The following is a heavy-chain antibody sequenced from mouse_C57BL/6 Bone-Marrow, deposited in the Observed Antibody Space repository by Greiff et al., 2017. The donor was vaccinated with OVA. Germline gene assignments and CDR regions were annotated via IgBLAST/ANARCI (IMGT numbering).Heavy chain of an antibody. J-gene: IGHJ4*01. Sequence: EVQLMESGEGLVKPGGSLKLSCAASGFTFSSYAMSWVRQTPEKRLEWVAYISSGGDYIYYADTVKGRFTITRDNASNTPYLQMSSLKSEDTAMYYCTRLLDAMDYWGQGTSVTVSA. V-gene: IGHV5-9-1*02. CDR3: TRLLDAMDY. D-gene: IGHD2-1*01. CDR2: ISSGGDYI. CDR1: GFTFSSYA.